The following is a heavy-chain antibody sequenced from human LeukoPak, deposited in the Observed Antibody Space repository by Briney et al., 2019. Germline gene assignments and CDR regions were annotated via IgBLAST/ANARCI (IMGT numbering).Heavy chain of an antibody. CDR1: GFSVTSYY. J-gene: IGHJ1*01. Sequence: GGSLRLSRAVSGFSVTSYYMSWVRQAPGQGLEWVSVIYAGDTTQYAGSVKGRFTISRDNSKSTLYLQMNNLRAEDTALYYCAKDGPPRSFQHWGQGTLVIVST. CDR3: AKDGPPRSFQH. CDR2: IYAGDTT. V-gene: IGHV3-53*01.